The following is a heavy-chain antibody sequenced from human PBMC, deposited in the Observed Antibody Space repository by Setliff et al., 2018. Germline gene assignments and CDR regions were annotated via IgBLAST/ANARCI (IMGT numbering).Heavy chain of an antibody. Sequence: PSETLSLTCTVSGGSISSYYWSWIRQPPGKGLEWIGYIYYSGSTNYNPSLKSRVTISVDTSKNQFSRKLSSVTAADTAVYYCARGVPYYNFWSGYYGPLHYFDNWGQGTLVTVSS. CDR1: GGSISSYY. D-gene: IGHD3-3*01. J-gene: IGHJ4*02. CDR3: ARGVPYYNFWSGYYGPLHYFDN. CDR2: IYYSGST. V-gene: IGHV4-59*01.